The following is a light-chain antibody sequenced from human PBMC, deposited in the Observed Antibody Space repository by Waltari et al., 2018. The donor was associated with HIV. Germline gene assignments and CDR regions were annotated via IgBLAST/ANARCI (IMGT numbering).Light chain of an antibody. V-gene: IGLV2-14*03. Sequence: QSALTQPASVSGSPGQSITISCTGTSSDLANFKSAPWYQHHPGKAPKVIIYDVSNRPSGVSNRFSGSMSGHTASLIISGLQAEDEADYFCMSYISSATPEFGGGTKLTVL. J-gene: IGLJ3*02. CDR3: MSYISSATPE. CDR2: DVS. CDR1: SSDLANFKS.